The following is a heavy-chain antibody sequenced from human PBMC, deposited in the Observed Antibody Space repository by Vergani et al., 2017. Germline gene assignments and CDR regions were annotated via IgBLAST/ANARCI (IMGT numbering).Heavy chain of an antibody. CDR2: LSDCDRRT. CDR1: GFTFIMHA. D-gene: IGHD6-19*01. V-gene: IGHV3-23*01. J-gene: IGHJ3*01. CDR3: AKVGRSKVAGTFGDFDV. Sequence: EVQLLESGGDLLQPGGSLTLSCAASGFTFIMHAMSWPPQAPGKGVVWVSTLSDCDRRTHYADSVKGRFTIPRDISKNTLFLQMNSLRPEDTAVYYCAKVGRSKVAGTFGDFDVWGQGTMVTVSS.